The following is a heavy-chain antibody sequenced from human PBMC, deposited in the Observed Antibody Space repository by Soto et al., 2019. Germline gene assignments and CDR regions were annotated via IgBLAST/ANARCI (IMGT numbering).Heavy chain of an antibody. CDR3: AQTEALTGDVYFDY. CDR1: GGSFSGYY. J-gene: IGHJ4*02. D-gene: IGHD7-27*01. CDR2: INHSGST. V-gene: IGHV4-34*01. Sequence: SETLSLTCAVYGGSFSGYYWSWIRQPPGKGLEWIGEINHSGSTNYNPSLKSRVTISVDTAKNQFSLNLSSVTAADTAVYYCAQTEALTGDVYFDYLGQGTLVTVSS.